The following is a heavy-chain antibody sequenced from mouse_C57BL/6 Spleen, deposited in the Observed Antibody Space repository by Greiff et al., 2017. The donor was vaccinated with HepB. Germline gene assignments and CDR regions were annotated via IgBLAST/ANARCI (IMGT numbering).Heavy chain of an antibody. CDR3: ARRGEYDVEFAY. V-gene: IGHV1-72*01. CDR1: GYTFTSSW. J-gene: IGHJ3*01. D-gene: IGHD2-14*01. Sequence: VQLQQPGPELVKPGASVKLSCKASGYTFTSSWMHWVKQRPGRGLEWIGRIDPDGGGTKYNGKFKSKATLTVDKTSSTAYMQLSSLTSEDSAVYYCARRGEYDVEFAYWGQGTLVTVSA. CDR2: IDPDGGGT.